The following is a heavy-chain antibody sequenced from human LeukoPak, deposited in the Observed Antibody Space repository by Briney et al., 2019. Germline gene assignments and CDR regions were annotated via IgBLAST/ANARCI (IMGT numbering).Heavy chain of an antibody. CDR2: ISSSSSTI. J-gene: IGHJ3*01. CDR1: GFTFSDYY. Sequence: GGSLRLSCAASGFTFSDYYMSWVRQAPGKGLEWVSYISSSSSTIYYADSVKGRFTISRDNAKNSLYLQMNSLRAEDTAVYYCAKFFTGEYVRAFDVWGQGTMVTVSS. V-gene: IGHV3-11*04. CDR3: AKFFTGEYVRAFDV. D-gene: IGHD3-10*02.